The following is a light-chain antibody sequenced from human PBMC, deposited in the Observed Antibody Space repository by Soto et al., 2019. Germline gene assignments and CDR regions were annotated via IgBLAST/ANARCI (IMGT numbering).Light chain of an antibody. CDR3: RSSTSSSLNV. Sequence: QSALTQPASVSGSPGQSITISCTGTSSDVGGYNYVSWYQQHPRKAPKLMIYDVGNRPSGVSNRFSDSTSANTASLTICGPQDEDEADYYCRSSTSSSLNVFGTGTKLTVL. V-gene: IGLV2-14*01. J-gene: IGLJ1*01. CDR1: SSDVGGYNY. CDR2: DVG.